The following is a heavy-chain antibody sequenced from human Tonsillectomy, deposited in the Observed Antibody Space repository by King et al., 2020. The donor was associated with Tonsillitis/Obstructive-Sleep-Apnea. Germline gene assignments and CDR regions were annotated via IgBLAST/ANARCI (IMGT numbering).Heavy chain of an antibody. V-gene: IGHV3-74*01. J-gene: IGHJ4*02. D-gene: IGHD3-3*01. CDR3: ASQYYAAV. Sequence: VQLVESGGGLVQPGGSLRLYCAASGFTFSRYCLHWGLQAPGKGLVLFSRINSDGISTSYADSVKGRFTISRDNAKNTLYLQMNSLRAEDTAVYYCASQYYAAVWGQGTLVTVSS. CDR2: INSDGIST. CDR1: GFTFSRYC.